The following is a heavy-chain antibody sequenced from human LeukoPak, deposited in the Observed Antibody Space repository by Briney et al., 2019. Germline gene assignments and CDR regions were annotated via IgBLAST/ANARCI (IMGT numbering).Heavy chain of an antibody. J-gene: IGHJ3*02. CDR3: ARDRLIVLVVHNAFDI. V-gene: IGHV3-30*04. D-gene: IGHD2-8*02. CDR2: ISYDGSNK. Sequence: GGSLRLSCAASGFTFSSYAMHWVRQAPGKGLEWVAVISYDGSNKYYADSVKGRFTVSRDNSKNTLYLQMNSLRAEDTAVYYCARDRLIVLVVHNAFDIWGQGTMVTVSS. CDR1: GFTFSSYA.